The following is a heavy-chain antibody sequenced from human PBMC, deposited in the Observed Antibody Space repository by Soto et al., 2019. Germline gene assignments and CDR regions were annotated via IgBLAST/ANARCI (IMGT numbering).Heavy chain of an antibody. CDR2: IIPIFGTA. Sequence: QVQLVQSGAKVKKPGSSVKVSCKASGGTFSRYAISWVRQAPGQGLEWMGGIIPIFGTANYAQKFQGRVTITADESTSTAYMELSSLRSEDTAVYYCASNKYYYGSGTYYPNYYYYGMDVWGQGTTVTVSS. V-gene: IGHV1-69*01. D-gene: IGHD3-10*01. CDR1: GGTFSRYA. J-gene: IGHJ6*02. CDR3: ASNKYYYGSGTYYPNYYYYGMDV.